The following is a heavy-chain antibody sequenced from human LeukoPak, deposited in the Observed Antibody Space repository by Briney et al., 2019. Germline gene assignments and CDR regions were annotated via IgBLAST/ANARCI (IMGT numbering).Heavy chain of an antibody. D-gene: IGHD5-12*01. V-gene: IGHV3-21*01. CDR2: ISTSSSYI. CDR1: GFTFNTYI. Sequence: GGSLRLSCAASGFTFNTYIMNWVRQAPGKGLEWVSSISTSSSYIYYADSVKGRFTISRDSSKNTLYLQMNSLRAEDTAVYYCAKRGNSGYPLDYWGQGTLVTVSS. CDR3: AKRGNSGYPLDY. J-gene: IGHJ4*02.